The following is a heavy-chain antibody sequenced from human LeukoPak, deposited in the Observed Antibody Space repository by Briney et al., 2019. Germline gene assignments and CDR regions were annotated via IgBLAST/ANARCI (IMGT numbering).Heavy chain of an antibody. D-gene: IGHD3-22*01. CDR1: GDSLNNRY. J-gene: IGHJ4*02. CDR2: IHAVEGT. CDR3: TSGTDSRKLGY. V-gene: IGHV4-34*01. Sequence: SETLSLTCTVSGDSLNNRYWDWIRQPPGKGLEWIGEIHAVEGTNYNPSLRSRVTVSLDTSKNQFSLKMSSVTAADTAVYYCTSGTDSRKLGYWGQGTLVTVSS.